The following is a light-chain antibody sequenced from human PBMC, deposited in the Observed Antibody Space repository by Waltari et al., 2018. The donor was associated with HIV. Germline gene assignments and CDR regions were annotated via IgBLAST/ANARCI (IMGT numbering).Light chain of an antibody. CDR1: QDIGRF. J-gene: IGKJ4*01. V-gene: IGKV1-9*01. CDR2: SSS. CDR3: QQLNRNFALA. Sequence: DIQLAQSPSLLPASVGDRVTITCRASQDIGRFIAWYQQVPGKAPKLLIYSSSTLHSGVPSRFSGNFSGTDFTLTVSGLQPEDFVTYYCQQLNRNFALAFGGGTKVEL.